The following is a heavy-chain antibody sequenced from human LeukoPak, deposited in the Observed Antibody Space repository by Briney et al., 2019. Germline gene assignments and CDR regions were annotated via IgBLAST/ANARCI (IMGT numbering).Heavy chain of an antibody. J-gene: IGHJ4*02. CDR2: IYYSGST. V-gene: IGHV4-59*11. CDR1: GGFISSHY. Sequence: SETLSLTCTVSGGFISSHYWSWIRQPPGKGLEWIGYIYYSGSTNYNPSLKSRVTISVDTSKNQFSLKLSSVTAADTAVYYCAGGARFLEWFFDYWGQGTLVTVSS. CDR3: AGGARFLEWFFDY. D-gene: IGHD3-3*01.